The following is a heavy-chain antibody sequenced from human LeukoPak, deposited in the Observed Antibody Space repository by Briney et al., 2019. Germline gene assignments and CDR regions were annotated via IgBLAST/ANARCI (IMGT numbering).Heavy chain of an antibody. V-gene: IGHV3-7*01. CDR3: APQTMTLVL. CDR2: IKEDGSKT. D-gene: IGHD3-22*01. CDR1: GFTFNTHW. J-gene: IGHJ4*02. Sequence: GGSLRLSCVASGFTFNTHWVSWVRQAPGKGLEWVANIKEDGSKTDYVDSVKGRFTISRDNAKNSVFLQMNSLRAEDTAVYYCAPQTMTLVLGGQGTLVTVSS.